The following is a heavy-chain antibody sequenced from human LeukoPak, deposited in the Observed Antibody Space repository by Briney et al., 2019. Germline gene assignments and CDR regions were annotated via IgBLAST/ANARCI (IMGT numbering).Heavy chain of an antibody. V-gene: IGHV4-39*07. CDR2: IYYSGST. D-gene: IGHD3-10*01. CDR1: SGSVNSRNYY. J-gene: IGHJ4*02. Sequence: PSETLSLTCIVSSGSVNSRNYYWGWIRQPPGKGLEWIASIYYSGSTNYNHSLKSRVTISVDTSKNQFSLKLSSVTAADTAVYYCARRARARVRGVPGHYYFDYWGQGTLVTVSS. CDR3: ARRARARVRGVPGHYYFDY.